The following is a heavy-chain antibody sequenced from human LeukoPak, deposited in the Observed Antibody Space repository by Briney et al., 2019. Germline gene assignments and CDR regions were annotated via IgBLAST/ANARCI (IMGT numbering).Heavy chain of an antibody. D-gene: IGHD3-22*01. CDR1: GYTFTSYD. V-gene: IGHV1-8*01. CDR2: MNPNSGNT. J-gene: IGHJ4*02. Sequence: GASVKVSCKASGYTFTSYDINWVRQATGQGLEWMGWMNPNSGNTGYAQKFQGRVTMTRDTSISTAYMELSRLRSDDTAVYYCARDIPLPGGYSSSGFDYWGQGTLVTVSS. CDR3: ARDIPLPGGYSSSGFDY.